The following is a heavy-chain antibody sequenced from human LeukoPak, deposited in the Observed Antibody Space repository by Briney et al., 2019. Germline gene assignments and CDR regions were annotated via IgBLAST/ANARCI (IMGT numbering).Heavy chain of an antibody. J-gene: IGHJ4*02. CDR3: ATERPDSRVLDY. CDR1: GFLANANH. V-gene: IGHV3-66*01. CDR2: IYSSDYM. D-gene: IGHD3-10*01. Sequence: GGSLRLSCAASGFLANANHMNWVRQAPGKGLEWVSIIYSSDYMYYADSVKGRFTISRDNSKNTLYLQMNSLRVEDSAVYYCATERPDSRVLDYWGQGLVVTVSS.